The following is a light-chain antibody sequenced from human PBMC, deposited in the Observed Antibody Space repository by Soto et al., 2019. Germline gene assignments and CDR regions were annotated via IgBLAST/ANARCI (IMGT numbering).Light chain of an antibody. V-gene: IGLV2-14*03. J-gene: IGLJ1*01. CDR3: SSYTSSSTHV. CDR1: SSDVGAYTF. Sequence: QSALTQPASVSGSPGQSITISCTGTSSDVGAYTFVSWYQQHPDKVPKLMIFDVSRRPSGVSDLFSGSMSGNTASLTISGLQPEDEADYYCSSYTSSSTHVFGSGTKLTVL. CDR2: DVS.